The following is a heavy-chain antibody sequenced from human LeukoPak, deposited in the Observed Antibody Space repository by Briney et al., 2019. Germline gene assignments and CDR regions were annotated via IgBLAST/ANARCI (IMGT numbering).Heavy chain of an antibody. Sequence: SETLSLTCAVYGGSFSGYYWSWIRQPPGKGLEWIGEINHSGSTNYNPSPKSRVTISVDTSKNQFSLKLSSVTAADTAVYYCAIYGDYAPFDYWGQGTLVTVSS. CDR1: GGSFSGYY. CDR2: INHSGST. J-gene: IGHJ4*02. V-gene: IGHV4-34*01. CDR3: AIYGDYAPFDY. D-gene: IGHD4-17*01.